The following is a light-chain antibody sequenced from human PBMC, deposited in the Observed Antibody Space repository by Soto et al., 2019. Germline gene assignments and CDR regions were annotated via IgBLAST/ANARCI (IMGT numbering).Light chain of an antibody. CDR2: KVS. CDR1: QSLVHSDGIFY. CDR3: MQGSHWPYT. V-gene: IGKV2-30*02. J-gene: IGKJ2*01. Sequence: DVVLTQSPLSLPVTLGQPASISCRSSQSLVHSDGIFYLNWCQQRPGQSPRRLLYKVSNRDYGVPDRFSGSGSGTDFTLEISRVEAEDVGVYYCMQGSHWPYTFGQGTKLEIQ.